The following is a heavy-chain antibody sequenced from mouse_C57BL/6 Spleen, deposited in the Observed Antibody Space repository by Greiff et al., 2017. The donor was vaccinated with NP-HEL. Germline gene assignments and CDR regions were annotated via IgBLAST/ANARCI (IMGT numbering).Heavy chain of an antibody. D-gene: IGHD4-1*01. CDR3: ARHELGLAY. V-gene: IGHV5-15*01. Sequence: EVKLMESGGGLVQPGGSLKLSCAASGFTFSDYGMAWVRQAPRKGPEWVAFISNLAYSIYYADTVTGRFTISRENAKNTLYLEMSSLRSEDTAMYYCARHELGLAYWGQGTLVTVSA. J-gene: IGHJ3*01. CDR1: GFTFSDYG. CDR2: ISNLAYSI.